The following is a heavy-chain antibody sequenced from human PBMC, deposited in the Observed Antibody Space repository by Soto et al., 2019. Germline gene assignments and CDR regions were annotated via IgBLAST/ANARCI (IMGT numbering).Heavy chain of an antibody. D-gene: IGHD6-19*01. CDR3: ARIRGQWVPDY. CDR2: IFSNDET. Sequence: QVTLKESGPVLVKPPVTLTLTCTVSGFSLSNARMGVSWIRQPPGKALEWLAHIFSNDETSYNTPLKSRLTISKDSSKSQVVLTMTDMDPVDTATYYCARIRGQWVPDYWGQGILVIVSS. J-gene: IGHJ4*02. CDR1: GFSLSNARMG. V-gene: IGHV2-26*01.